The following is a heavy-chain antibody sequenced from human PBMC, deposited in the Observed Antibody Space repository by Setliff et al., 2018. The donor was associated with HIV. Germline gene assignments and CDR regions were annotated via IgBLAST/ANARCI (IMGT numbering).Heavy chain of an antibody. Sequence: SETLSLTCTVSGGSISSSSYYWDWIRQPPGKGLQWIGSIYYRGSTYYNPSLKSRVTISVDTSKNQFSLKLRSVTAADTALYYCARGRYRSRWYASDHYYIDVWGKGTTVTVSS. CDR2: IYYRGST. V-gene: IGHV4-39*01. J-gene: IGHJ6*03. CDR3: ARGRYRSRWYASDHYYIDV. CDR1: GGSISSSSYY. D-gene: IGHD6-13*01.